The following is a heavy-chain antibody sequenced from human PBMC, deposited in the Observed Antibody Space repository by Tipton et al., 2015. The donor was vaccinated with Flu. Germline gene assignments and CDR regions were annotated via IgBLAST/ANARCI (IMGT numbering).Heavy chain of an antibody. D-gene: IGHD6-13*01. V-gene: IGHV4-61*02. Sequence: TLSLTCTVSGGSISSGSYYWTWIRQPAGKGLEWIGRIYTSGSTNYNPPLKSRVTISLDTSKNQFSLKLSSVTAADTAVYYCARYTSSWDPPRDWGQGTLVTVSS. CDR2: IYTSGST. CDR1: GGSISSGSYY. J-gene: IGHJ1*01. CDR3: ARYTSSWDPPRD.